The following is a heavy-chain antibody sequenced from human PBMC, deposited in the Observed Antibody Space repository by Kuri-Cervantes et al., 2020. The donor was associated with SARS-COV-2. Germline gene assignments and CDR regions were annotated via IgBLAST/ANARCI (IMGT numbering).Heavy chain of an antibody. CDR2: INPNSGGT. J-gene: IGHJ6*03. CDR1: GYTFTGYY. CDR3: ARDIVGAPYYYYYYMDV. V-gene: IGHV1-2*02. Sequence: ASVKVSCKASGYTFTGYYMHWVRQAPGQGLEWMGWINPNSGGTNYAQKLQGRVTMTTDTSTSTAYMELRSLRSDDTAVYYCARDIVGAPYYYYYYMDVWGEGTTVTVSS. D-gene: IGHD1-26*01.